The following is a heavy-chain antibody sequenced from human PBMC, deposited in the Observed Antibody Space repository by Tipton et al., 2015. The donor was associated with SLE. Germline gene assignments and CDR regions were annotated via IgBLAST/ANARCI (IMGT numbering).Heavy chain of an antibody. CDR2: IRYDGSNK. J-gene: IGHJ5*02. V-gene: IGHV3-30*02. CDR1: GFTFSSYG. CDR3: ARDPSIAAAGNP. Sequence: GSLRLSCAASGFTFSSYGMHWVRQAPGKGLEWVAFIRYDGSNKYYADSVKGRFTISRDNSKNTLYLQMNSLRAEDTAVYYCARDPSIAAAGNPWGQGTLVTVSS. D-gene: IGHD6-13*01.